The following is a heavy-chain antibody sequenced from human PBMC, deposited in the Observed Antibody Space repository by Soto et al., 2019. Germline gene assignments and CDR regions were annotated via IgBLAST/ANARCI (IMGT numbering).Heavy chain of an antibody. J-gene: IGHJ4*02. Sequence: QVQLVQSGAEVKKPWASVKVSCKASGYTFSGYGINWVRQAPGQGLEWMGWISAYNGNTKYAQKFQGRVTMTTDTSTSTAHMELRSLRSDDTAVYFCARSASDYGDDGVSLGYWGQGTLVTVSS. CDR2: ISAYNGNT. V-gene: IGHV1-18*01. CDR3: ARSASDYGDDGVSLGY. CDR1: GYTFSGYG. D-gene: IGHD4-17*01.